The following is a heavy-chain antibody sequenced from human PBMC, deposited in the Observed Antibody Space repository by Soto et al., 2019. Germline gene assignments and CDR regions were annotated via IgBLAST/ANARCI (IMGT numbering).Heavy chain of an antibody. J-gene: IGHJ4*02. CDR1: RFTFSIYG. CDR2: ISHDGNKE. D-gene: IGHD2-21*01. Sequence: QLVESGGDVVQPGRSLRLSCAASRFTFSIYGMHWVRQAPGKGLEWVAVISHDGNKEYYADSVRGRFTISRDNSKKTVYLQMNSLRAEDTAMYYCAKVAPSISILWGFDRWGQGTLVTVSS. V-gene: IGHV3-30*18. CDR3: AKVAPSISILWGFDR.